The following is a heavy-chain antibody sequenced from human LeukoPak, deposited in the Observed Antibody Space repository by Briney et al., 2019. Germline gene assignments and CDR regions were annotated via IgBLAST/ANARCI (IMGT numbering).Heavy chain of an antibody. CDR2: INPNSGGT. V-gene: IGHV1-2*02. D-gene: IGHD2-8*02. J-gene: IGHJ6*03. CDR1: GYTFTGYY. CDR3: ASGVFSGVWLYYYYMDV. Sequence: ASVKVSCKASGYTFTGYYMHWVRQAPGQGLEWMGWINPNSGGTNYAQKFQGRVTMTRDTSISTAYMELSRLRSDDTAVYYCASGVFSGVWLYYYYMDVWGKGTTVTVSS.